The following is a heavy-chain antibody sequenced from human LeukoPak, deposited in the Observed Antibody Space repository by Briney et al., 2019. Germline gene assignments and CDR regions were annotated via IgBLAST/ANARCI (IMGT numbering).Heavy chain of an antibody. Sequence: ASVKVSCKASGYTFTGYYMHWVRQAPGQGLEWMGWINPNSGGTNYAQRFQGRVTMTRDKAISTAYMELSGLRSDDTALYYCATQVITLFWGQGTLVTVST. CDR3: ATQVITLF. CDR1: GYTFTGYY. CDR2: INPNSGGT. V-gene: IGHV1-2*02. J-gene: IGHJ4*02. D-gene: IGHD3-22*01.